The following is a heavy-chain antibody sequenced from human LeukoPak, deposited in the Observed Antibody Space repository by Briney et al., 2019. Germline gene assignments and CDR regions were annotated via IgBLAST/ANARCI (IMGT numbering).Heavy chain of an antibody. CDR3: ARDMSRLGHDAFDI. V-gene: IGHV1-69*13. J-gene: IGHJ3*02. CDR2: IIPIFGTA. CDR1: GGTFSSYA. D-gene: IGHD3-10*02. Sequence: GASVKVSCKASGGTFSSYAISWVRQAPGQGLEWMGGIIPIFGTANYAQKFQGRVTITADESTSTAYMELSSLRSEDTAVYYCARDMSRLGHDAFDIWGQGTMVTVSS.